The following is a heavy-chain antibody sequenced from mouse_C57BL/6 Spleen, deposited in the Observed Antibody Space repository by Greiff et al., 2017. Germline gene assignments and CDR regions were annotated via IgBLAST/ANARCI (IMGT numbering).Heavy chain of an antibody. V-gene: IGHV1-22*01. CDR2: INPNNGGT. CDR3: ARLGYYGSSCTWYFDV. Sequence: VQLQQSGPELVKPGASVKMSCKASGYTFTDYNMHWVKQSHGKSLEWIGYINPNNGGTSYNQKFKGKATLTVNKSSSTAYMALRSLTSEDSAVYYCARLGYYGSSCTWYFDVWGTGTTVTVSS. D-gene: IGHD1-1*01. J-gene: IGHJ1*03. CDR1: GYTFTDYN.